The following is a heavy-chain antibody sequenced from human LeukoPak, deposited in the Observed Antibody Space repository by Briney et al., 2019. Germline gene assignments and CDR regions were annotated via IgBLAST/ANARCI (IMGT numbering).Heavy chain of an antibody. CDR3: ARDLDYGGNSDAFDI. D-gene: IGHD4-23*01. CDR1: GFTFSSYW. CDR2: INSDGSST. J-gene: IGHJ3*02. Sequence: GGSLRLSCAASGFTFSSYWMHWVRQAPGKGLVWVSRINSDGSSTNYADSVKGRVTISRDNAKNTLYMQMNSLRAEDTAVYYCARDLDYGGNSDAFDIWGQGTMVTVSS. V-gene: IGHV3-74*01.